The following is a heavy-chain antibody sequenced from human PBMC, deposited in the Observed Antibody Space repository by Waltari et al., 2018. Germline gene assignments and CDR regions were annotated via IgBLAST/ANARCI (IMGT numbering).Heavy chain of an antibody. D-gene: IGHD4-4*01. V-gene: IGHV1-2*02. CDR2: ISSDTGDT. Sequence: QVQRLQSGAEVRKPGALVKVSCKSSGYTFVCVYIHWVRQAPGQGLQWMGWISSDTGDTAYAQKFQGRVTMTRDTSISTAYMELSRLRSDDSGVYFCGRDPYSWFFFDYWGQGTLITVSS. CDR3: GRDPYSWFFFDY. CDR1: GYTFVCVY. J-gene: IGHJ4*02.